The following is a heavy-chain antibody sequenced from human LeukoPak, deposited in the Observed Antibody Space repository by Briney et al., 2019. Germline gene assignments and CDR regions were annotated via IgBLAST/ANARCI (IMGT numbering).Heavy chain of an antibody. J-gene: IGHJ6*03. CDR1: GGSLSGYY. Sequence: SETLSLTCAVYGGSLSGYYWSWIRQPPGKRLEWIGEIDFSGNTKYNPSLESRVAISTDTSKNQFSLKLNSVTAADTAVYHCARSYYYIDVWANGTSVTVSS. CDR3: ARSYYYIDV. CDR2: IDFSGNT. D-gene: IGHD3-10*01. V-gene: IGHV4-34*01.